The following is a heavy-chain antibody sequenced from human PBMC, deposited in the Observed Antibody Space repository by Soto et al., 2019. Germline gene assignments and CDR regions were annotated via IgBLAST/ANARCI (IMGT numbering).Heavy chain of an antibody. CDR3: ARGESWNYFLTVGAFDI. J-gene: IGHJ3*02. Sequence: SETQSLTSTFSGCSVSSGSYYWSWIRQPPGKGLEWIGYIYYSGSTNYNPSLKSRVTISVDTSKNQFSLKLSSVTAADTAVYYCARGESWNYFLTVGAFDIWGQGTMVTVSS. V-gene: IGHV4-61*01. CDR2: IYYSGST. CDR1: GCSVSSGSYY. D-gene: IGHD1-7*01.